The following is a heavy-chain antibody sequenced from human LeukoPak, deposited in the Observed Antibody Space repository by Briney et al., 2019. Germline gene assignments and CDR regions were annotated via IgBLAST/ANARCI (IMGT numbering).Heavy chain of an antibody. D-gene: IGHD3-10*01. J-gene: IGHJ3*02. CDR2: IHYSEST. V-gene: IGHV4-59*08. CDR1: GGSISSYY. CDR3: ASRSGSFSDALDI. Sequence: SETLSLTCTVSGGSISSYYWGWIRQPPGKGLEWIGYIHYSESTTYNPSLKSRVTMSVDTSKNQFSLKLSSVTAADTAVYYCASRSGSFSDALDIWGQGTLVTVSS.